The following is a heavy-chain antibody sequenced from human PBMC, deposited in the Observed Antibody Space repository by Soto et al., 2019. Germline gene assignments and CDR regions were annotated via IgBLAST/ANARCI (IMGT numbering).Heavy chain of an antibody. D-gene: IGHD3-3*01. Sequence: PGGSLRLSCAASGFTFSSYGMHWVRQAPGKGLEWVAVIWYDGSNKYYADSVKGRFTISRDNSKNTLYLQMNSLRAEDTAVYYCARDGATIFGVVTVSYNYYYYMDVWGKGTTVTVSS. V-gene: IGHV3-33*01. CDR2: IWYDGSNK. CDR3: ARDGATIFGVVTVSYNYYYYMDV. J-gene: IGHJ6*03. CDR1: GFTFSSYG.